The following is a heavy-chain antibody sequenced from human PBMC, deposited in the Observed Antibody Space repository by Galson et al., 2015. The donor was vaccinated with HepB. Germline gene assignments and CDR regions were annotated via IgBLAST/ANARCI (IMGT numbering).Heavy chain of an antibody. CDR1: GGSFSGYY. D-gene: IGHD4-17*01. J-gene: IGHJ4*02. Sequence: SETLSLTCAVYGGSFSGYYWSWIRQPPGKGLEWIGEIDYSGSTNYNPSLKSRVTMSVDTSKNQFSLKLNSVTAADTALYYCARAILPTLTAGRYVGYWGQGTLVTVSS. V-gene: IGHV4-34*01. CDR2: IDYSGST. CDR3: ARAILPTLTAGRYVGY.